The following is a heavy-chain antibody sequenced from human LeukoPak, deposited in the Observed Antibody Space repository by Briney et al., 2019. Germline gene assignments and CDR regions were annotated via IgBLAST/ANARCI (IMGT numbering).Heavy chain of an antibody. J-gene: IGHJ4*02. CDR3: ARATTVTTNFDY. D-gene: IGHD4-17*01. Sequence: PGGSLRLSCAASGFTFSSYWMHWVRQAPGKGLVWVSRINSDGSTTSYADSVKGRFTISRDNAKNTLYLQMNSLRADDTAVYYCARATTVTTNFDYWGQGTLVTVSS. CDR2: INSDGSTT. V-gene: IGHV3-74*01. CDR1: GFTFSSYW.